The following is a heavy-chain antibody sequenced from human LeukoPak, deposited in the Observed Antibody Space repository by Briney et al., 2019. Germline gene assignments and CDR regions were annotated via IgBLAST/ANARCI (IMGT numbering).Heavy chain of an antibody. CDR1: GGSISSYY. V-gene: IGHV4-59*08. J-gene: IGHJ6*02. CDR3: ARNIEGGLGYYYYYYGMDV. D-gene: IGHD2/OR15-2a*01. Sequence: KPSETLSLTCTVSGGSISSYYWSWIRQPPGKGLEWIGYIYYSGSTNYNPSLKSRVTISVDTSKNQFSLKLSSVTAADTAVYYCARNIEGGLGYYYYYYGMDVWGQGTTVTVSS. CDR2: IYYSGST.